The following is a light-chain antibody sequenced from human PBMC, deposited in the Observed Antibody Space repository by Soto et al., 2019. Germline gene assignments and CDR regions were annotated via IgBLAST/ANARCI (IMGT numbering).Light chain of an antibody. V-gene: IGKV3-20*01. CDR3: QQYGSSPRT. Sequence: EIVLTQSPGTLSLSPGERATLSCRASQSVSSSYLAWYQQKPGQAPRLLIYGASSRATGIPDRFSGSGSGTDFTLTINRLEPEDFAVYYCQQYGSSPRTFGQGPKVEI. CDR2: GAS. CDR1: QSVSSSY. J-gene: IGKJ1*01.